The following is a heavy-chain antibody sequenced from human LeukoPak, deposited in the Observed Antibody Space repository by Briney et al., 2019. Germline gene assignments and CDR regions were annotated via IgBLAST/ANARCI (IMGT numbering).Heavy chain of an antibody. CDR1: GGSISSSSYY. V-gene: IGHV4-39*01. Sequence: SETLSLTCTVSGGSISSSSYYWGWIRQPPGKGLEWIGSVYYSGSTYYNPPLKSRVTISVDTSKNQFSLKLSSVTAADTAVYYCARARWYRSQFDYWGQGTLVTVSS. CDR3: ARARWYRSQFDY. J-gene: IGHJ4*02. D-gene: IGHD4-23*01. CDR2: VYYSGST.